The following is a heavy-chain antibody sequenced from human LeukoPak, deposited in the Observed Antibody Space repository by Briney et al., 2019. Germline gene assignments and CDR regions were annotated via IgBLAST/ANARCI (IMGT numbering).Heavy chain of an antibody. CDR1: GFTFDDYG. D-gene: IGHD1-26*01. J-gene: IGHJ4*02. V-gene: IGHV3-11*05. Sequence: GGSLRLSCAASGFTFDDYGMSWIRQAPGKGLEWVSYISSSSSYTNYADSVKGRFTISRDNAKNSLYLQMNSLRAEDTAVYYCAREGSWFDYWGQGTLVTVSS. CDR2: ISSSSSYT. CDR3: AREGSWFDY.